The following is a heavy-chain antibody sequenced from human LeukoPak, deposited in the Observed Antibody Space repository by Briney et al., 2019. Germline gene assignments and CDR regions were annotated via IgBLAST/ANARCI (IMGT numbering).Heavy chain of an antibody. Sequence: GGSLRLSCAASGFTFSSYAMSWVRQAPGKGPEWVSAIGGSGGSTYYADSVKGRFTISRDNFKNTLYLQMNSLRAEDTAVYYCAKRGSVWIQLWFPLDNWGQGTLVTVSS. CDR1: GFTFSSYA. V-gene: IGHV3-23*01. CDR3: AKRGSVWIQLWFPLDN. D-gene: IGHD5-18*01. J-gene: IGHJ4*02. CDR2: IGGSGGST.